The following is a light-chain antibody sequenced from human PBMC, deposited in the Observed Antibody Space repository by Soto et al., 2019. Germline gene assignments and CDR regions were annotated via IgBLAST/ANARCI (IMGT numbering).Light chain of an antibody. CDR2: GNN. CDR3: QSNDSSLRGAYV. Sequence: QLVLTQPPSVSGAPGQRVSISCTGSNSNIGANYDVHWYQQLPGTAPKLLIYGNNNRPSGVPDRFSGSKSGTSASLAITGLQAEDEADYYCQSNDSSLRGAYVFGTGTKLTVL. CDR1: NSNIGANYD. J-gene: IGLJ1*01. V-gene: IGLV1-40*01.